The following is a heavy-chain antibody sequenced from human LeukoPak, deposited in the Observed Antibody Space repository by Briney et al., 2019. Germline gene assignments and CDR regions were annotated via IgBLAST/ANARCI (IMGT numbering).Heavy chain of an antibody. CDR3: AKDSGIQWINEKSYDH. Sequence: PGGSLRLSCAASGFTFSSYAMSWVRQAPGKGLEWVSAISGSGASTFYADSVKGRFTISRDNSKSTLYLQMNSLSAEDTAVYYCAKDSGIQWINEKSYDHWGQGTLVTVSS. CDR1: GFTFSSYA. D-gene: IGHD5-12*01. CDR2: ISGSGAST. J-gene: IGHJ4*02. V-gene: IGHV3-23*01.